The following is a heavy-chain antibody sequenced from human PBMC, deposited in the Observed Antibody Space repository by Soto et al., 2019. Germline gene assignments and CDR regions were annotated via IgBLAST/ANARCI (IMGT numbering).Heavy chain of an antibody. J-gene: IGHJ6*02. V-gene: IGHV5-51*01. D-gene: IGHD2-8*01. CDR2: IYPGDSDT. CDR1: GYRFSSYW. CDR3: ARQGSNGAYYYYCMDV. Sequence: GESLKISCKGSGYRFSSYWIAWVRQMPGKGLEWMGIIYPGDSDTRYSPSFQGQVTMSVDKSNNTAYLHWSSLKASDTAMYYCARQGSNGAYYYYCMDVWGQGTTVTVSS.